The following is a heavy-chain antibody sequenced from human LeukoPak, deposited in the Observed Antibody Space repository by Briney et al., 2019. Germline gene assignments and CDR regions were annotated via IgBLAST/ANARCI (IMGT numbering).Heavy chain of an antibody. CDR3: ARDLMVGAADGDF. CDR1: GYTFAGYY. D-gene: IGHD2-15*01. V-gene: IGHV1-2*02. J-gene: IGHJ4*02. Sequence: GASVKVSCKASGYTFAGYYMHWVRQAPGQGLEWMGWISPNSGGTNYAQKFQGRVTMTRDTSINTAYMELSRLRSDDTAVYYCARDLMVGAADGDFWGQGTLVTVSS. CDR2: ISPNSGGT.